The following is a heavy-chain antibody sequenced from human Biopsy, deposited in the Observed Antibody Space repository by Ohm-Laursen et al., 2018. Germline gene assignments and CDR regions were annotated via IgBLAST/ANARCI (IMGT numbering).Heavy chain of an antibody. CDR1: GGSTNDYF. CDR3: ARTPGKAVAGRFLDL. Sequence: SQTLSLTCGVSGGSTNDYFWSWIRQPAGETLEWIGRIYSSGGSSYNPSLKSRISMSMDTSKNQFSLTLTSVTAADTAVYYCARTPGKAVAGRFLDLWGRGTLVTVSS. V-gene: IGHV4-4*07. J-gene: IGHJ2*01. D-gene: IGHD6-19*01. CDR2: IYSSGGS.